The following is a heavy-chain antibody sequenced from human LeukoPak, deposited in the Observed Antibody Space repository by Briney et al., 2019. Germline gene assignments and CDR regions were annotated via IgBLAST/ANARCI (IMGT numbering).Heavy chain of an antibody. D-gene: IGHD2-15*01. J-gene: IGHJ4*02. CDR2: ISGSGGST. Sequence: PGGSLRLSRAASGFTFSSYAMSWVRQAPGKGLEWVSAISGSGGSTYYADSVKGRFTISRDNSKNTLYLQMNSLRAEDTAVYYCAKDTEDIVVVVAAIADYWGQGTLVTVSS. CDR1: GFTFSSYA. CDR3: AKDTEDIVVVVAAIADY. V-gene: IGHV3-23*01.